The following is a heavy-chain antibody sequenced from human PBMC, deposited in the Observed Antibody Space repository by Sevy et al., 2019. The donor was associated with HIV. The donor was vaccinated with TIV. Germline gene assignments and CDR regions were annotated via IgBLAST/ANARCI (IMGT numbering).Heavy chain of an antibody. CDR3: AEGRYDSSGSFDAFDI. CDR2: IYDTNYGSGGGT. Sequence: GGSLRLSCKPSGFTFISYAMNWVRQVPGKGLNWVSTIYDTNYGSGGGTYYADSVKDRFTIPRDTSKTTVYLQMNSQRTEDTAVYYGAEGRYDSSGSFDAFDIWGQWTMVTVS. D-gene: IGHD3-22*01. V-gene: IGHV3-23*01. CDR1: GFTFISYA. J-gene: IGHJ3*02.